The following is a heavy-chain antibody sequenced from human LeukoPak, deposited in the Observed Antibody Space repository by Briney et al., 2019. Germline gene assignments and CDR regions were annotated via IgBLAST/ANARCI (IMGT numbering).Heavy chain of an antibody. J-gene: IGHJ4*02. CDR1: GDSISNGDYY. Sequence: PSQTPSLTCTVSGDSISNGDYYWSWIRQPPGKGLEWIGYIHDSGSTYYNPSLKTRPAMSVDTSKNQFSLKLSSVTAADTAVYYCARASSGYDSGVFDYWGQGTLVTVSS. CDR2: IHDSGST. CDR3: ARASSGYDSGVFDY. V-gene: IGHV4-30-4*01. D-gene: IGHD5-12*01.